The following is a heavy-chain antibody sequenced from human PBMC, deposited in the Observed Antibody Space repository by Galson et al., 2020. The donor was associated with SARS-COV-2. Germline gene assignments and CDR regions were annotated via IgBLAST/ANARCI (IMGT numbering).Heavy chain of an antibody. CDR1: GYTFTGHY. V-gene: IGHV1-2*02. J-gene: IGHJ5*02. CDR3: ARRESITIVVVVYNWFDP. CDR2: INTNSGGT. Sequence: ASVKVSCKASGYTFTGHYMHWVRQAPGQGLEWTGWINTNSGGTNHAQKFQGRVTMTRDTSISTAYIEPSRLSSDDTAVYYCARRESITIVVVVYNWFDPWGQGTLVTVSS. D-gene: IGHD3-22*01.